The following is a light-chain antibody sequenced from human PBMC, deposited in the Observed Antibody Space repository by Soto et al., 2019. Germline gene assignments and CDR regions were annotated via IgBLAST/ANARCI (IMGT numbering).Light chain of an antibody. J-gene: IGLJ3*02. CDR3: CSYAGSSL. Sequence: QSALTQPASASGSPGQSITISCTGTSSDVGSYNLVSWYQQHPGKAPKLMIYEGSKRPSGVSNRFSGSKSGNTASLTISGLQAEDEADYYCCSYAGSSLFGGGTKLTVL. CDR1: SSDVGSYNL. V-gene: IGLV2-23*01. CDR2: EGS.